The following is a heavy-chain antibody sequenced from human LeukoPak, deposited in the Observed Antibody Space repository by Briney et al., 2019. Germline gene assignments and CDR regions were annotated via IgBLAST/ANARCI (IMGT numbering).Heavy chain of an antibody. Sequence: PGGSLRLSCAASGFTFSSYSMNWVRQAPGKGLEWVSSISSSSSYIYYADSVKGRFTISRDNAKNSLHLQMNSLRAEDTAVYYCARVEGYSSSAFDYWGQGTLVTVSS. V-gene: IGHV3-21*01. CDR2: ISSSSSYI. J-gene: IGHJ4*02. CDR3: ARVEGYSSSAFDY. D-gene: IGHD6-6*01. CDR1: GFTFSSYS.